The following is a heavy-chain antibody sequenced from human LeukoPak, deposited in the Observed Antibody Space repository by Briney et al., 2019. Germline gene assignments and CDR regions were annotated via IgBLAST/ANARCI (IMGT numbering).Heavy chain of an antibody. D-gene: IGHD5-24*01. CDR2: IHYDGSEK. CDR3: ARNRVGFYYADAFDM. Sequence: GGSLRLSCAPSGFSLINCDMHWVRQTPGKGPEWVAFIHYDGSEKYYADSLKGRFTISRDNSKNTLYLQMNSLRGEDTAVYYCARNRVGFYYADAFDMWGQGTMVTVSS. J-gene: IGHJ3*02. V-gene: IGHV3-30*02. CDR1: GFSLINCD.